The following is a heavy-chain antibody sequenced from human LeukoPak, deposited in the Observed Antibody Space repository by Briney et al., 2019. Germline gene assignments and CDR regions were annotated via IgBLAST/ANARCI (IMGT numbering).Heavy chain of an antibody. V-gene: IGHV1-8*03. D-gene: IGHD5/OR15-5a*01. CDR1: GYTFTRHA. CDR2: IRPDSGDT. J-gene: IGHJ4*02. CDR3: ARELSTSVPDF. Sequence: ASVRVSCKASGYTFTRHAISWVRQAPGLGLEWMGWIRPDSGDTGHAQKFRGRVVITRDNFIDTTYMELSSLTSEDTAIYYCARELSTSVPDFWGQGTLVTVAS.